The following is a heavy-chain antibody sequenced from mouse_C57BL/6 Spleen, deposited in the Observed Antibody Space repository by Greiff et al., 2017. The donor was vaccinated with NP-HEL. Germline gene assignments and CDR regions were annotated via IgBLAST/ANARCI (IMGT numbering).Heavy chain of an antibody. Sequence: EVQLQQSGPELVKPGASVKMSCKASGYTFTDYNMHWVKQSHGKSLEWIGYINPNNGGTSYNQKFKGKATLTVNKSSSTAYMELRSLTSEDSAVYYCARSHDYDGGYYFDYWGQGTTLTVSS. CDR2: INPNNGGT. CDR1: GYTFTDYN. D-gene: IGHD2-4*01. V-gene: IGHV1-22*01. CDR3: ARSHDYDGGYYFDY. J-gene: IGHJ2*01.